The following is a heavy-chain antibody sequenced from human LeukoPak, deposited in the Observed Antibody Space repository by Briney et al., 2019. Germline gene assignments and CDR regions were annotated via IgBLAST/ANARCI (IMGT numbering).Heavy chain of an antibody. J-gene: IGHJ5*02. CDR1: GFTVTSNY. CDR3: ARGDEGYSPFDP. CDR2: IYSGGRT. Sequence: GGSLRLSCAASGFTVTSNYMSWVRQAPGKGLEWVSVIYSGGRTYYADSVKGRFTISRDNSKNTLYLQMNSLRAEDTAVYYCARGDEGYSPFDPWGQGTLVTVSS. D-gene: IGHD2-15*01. V-gene: IGHV3-66*01.